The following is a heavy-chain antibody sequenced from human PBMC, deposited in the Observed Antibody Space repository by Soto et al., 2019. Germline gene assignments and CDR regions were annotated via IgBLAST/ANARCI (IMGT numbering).Heavy chain of an antibody. CDR2: IYWYDDK. D-gene: IGHD5-12*01. V-gene: IGHV2-5*01. Sequence: QITLKESGPTLVRPTQTLTLTCTFSGFSRSTSGVAVAWIRQPPGEALEWLALIYWYDDKRYNPSLKSRLTISKDTSKDQVVLTVSNMDPMDTATYFCAHSQRGPRDFWGPGILVTVSS. CDR3: AHSQRGPRDF. J-gene: IGHJ4*02. CDR1: GFSRSTSGVA.